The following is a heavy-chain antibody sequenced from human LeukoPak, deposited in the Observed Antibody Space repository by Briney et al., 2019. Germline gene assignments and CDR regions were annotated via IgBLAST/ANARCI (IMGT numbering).Heavy chain of an antibody. J-gene: IGHJ6*03. Sequence: GGSLRLSCAASGFTFSNAWMSWVRQAPGKGLEWVGRIKSKTDGGTTDYAAPVKGRFTISRDDSKNTLYLQMNSLKTEDTAVYYCTILRIGIIDYMDVWGKGTTVTISS. CDR3: TILRIGIIDYMDV. D-gene: IGHD2/OR15-2a*01. CDR2: IKSKTDGGTT. CDR1: GFTFSNAW. V-gene: IGHV3-15*01.